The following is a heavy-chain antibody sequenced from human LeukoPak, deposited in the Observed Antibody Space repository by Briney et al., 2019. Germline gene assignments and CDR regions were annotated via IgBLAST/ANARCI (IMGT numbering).Heavy chain of an antibody. D-gene: IGHD2-15*01. CDR2: ISYSGNNK. CDR1: GFTFSSYA. CDR3: ARQSTEVATRAYNCFDP. V-gene: IGHV3-30*04. Sequence: GGSLRLFCAASGFTFSSYAIHWVRQAPGKGLEWVADISYSGNNKCYADSVKGRFTISRDNSKNKPYLQMNTLRTEDTAVFYCARQSTEVATRAYNCFDPWGQGTLVTASS. J-gene: IGHJ5*02.